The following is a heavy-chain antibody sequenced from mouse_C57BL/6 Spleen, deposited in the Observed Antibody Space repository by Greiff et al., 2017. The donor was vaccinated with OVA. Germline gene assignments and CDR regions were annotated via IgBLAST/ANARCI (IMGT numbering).Heavy chain of an antibody. V-gene: IGHV1-9*01. J-gene: IGHJ3*01. Sequence: VQLQQSGAELMKPGASVKLSCKATGYTFTGYWIEWVKQRPGHGLEWIGEILPGSGSTNYTEMFKGKATFTADTSTNTAYMQLSSLTTEDSAIYYRAKPSHYYGSSWGFAYWGQGTLVTVSA. CDR1: GYTFTGYW. D-gene: IGHD1-1*01. CDR3: AKPSHYYGSSWGFAY. CDR2: ILPGSGST.